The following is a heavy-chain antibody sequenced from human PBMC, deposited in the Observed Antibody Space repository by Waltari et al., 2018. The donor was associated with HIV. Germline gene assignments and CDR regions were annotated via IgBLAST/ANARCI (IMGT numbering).Heavy chain of an antibody. J-gene: IGHJ4*02. CDR1: GFALTTDT. D-gene: IGHD2-8*01. CDR3: TKDQWSAISG. V-gene: IGHV3-23*04. Sequence: EVRLVESGGDLVQPGGSLRLSCAASGFALTTDTMHWVRQAPGKGLEWVSAILYSGDRTYYAESVKGRFTVSRDISKNTLFLQMNSLRVDDTAIYYCTKDQWSAISGWGQGTLVTVSS. CDR2: ILYSGDRT.